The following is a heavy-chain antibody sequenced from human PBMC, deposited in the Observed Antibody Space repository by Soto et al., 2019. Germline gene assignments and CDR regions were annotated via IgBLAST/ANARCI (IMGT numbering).Heavy chain of an antibody. D-gene: IGHD2-2*01. CDR1: GFTFSSYG. J-gene: IGHJ6*03. V-gene: IGHV3-33*01. CDR3: ARDLRQYCTSTTCYGHGMAMDV. CDR2: LWYDGSNK. Sequence: QVQLVESGGGVVQPGRSLRLSCAASGFTFSSYGMHWVRQAPGKGFEWVAVLWYDGSNKYYADSVKGRFSISRDNSKNTLYLQMNSLRAEDTAVYYCARDLRQYCTSTTCYGHGMAMDVWGKGTTVTVSS.